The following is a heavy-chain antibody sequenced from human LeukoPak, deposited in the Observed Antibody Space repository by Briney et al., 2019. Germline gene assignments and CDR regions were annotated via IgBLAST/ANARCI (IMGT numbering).Heavy chain of an antibody. V-gene: IGHV3-74*01. CDR1: GFTFSRYW. Sequence: GGSLRLSCEASGFTFSRYWMHWVRQAPGKGLVWVSRIKSDGKTNYADSVKGRFTISRDNAKNTLSLQMNSLRADDTGVYYCARAPSEVGGYYPEYFRHWGQGTLVTVSS. CDR3: ARAPSEVGGYYPEYFRH. J-gene: IGHJ1*01. D-gene: IGHD3-3*01. CDR2: IKSDGKT.